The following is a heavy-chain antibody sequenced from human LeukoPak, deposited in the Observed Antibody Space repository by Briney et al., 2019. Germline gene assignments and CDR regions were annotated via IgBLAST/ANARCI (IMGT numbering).Heavy chain of an antibody. CDR3: AKLYYDFWRGYHYYFDY. J-gene: IGHJ4*02. Sequence: PGGSLRLSCAASGFTFDDYAMHWVRQAPVKGLEWVSGISWNSGSIGYADSVKGRFTISRDNAKNSLYLQMNSLRAEDTAVYYCAKLYYDFWRGYHYYFDYWGQGTLVTVSS. V-gene: IGHV3-9*01. CDR2: ISWNSGSI. D-gene: IGHD3-3*01. CDR1: GFTFDDYA.